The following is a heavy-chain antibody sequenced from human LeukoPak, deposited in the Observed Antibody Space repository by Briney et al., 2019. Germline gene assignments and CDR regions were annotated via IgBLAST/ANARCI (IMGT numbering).Heavy chain of an antibody. D-gene: IGHD5-12*01. Sequence: SETLSLTCTVSGGSISSSSYYWGWIRQPPGKGLEWIGSIYYSGNTYYNPSLKSRVTISVDTSKNQFSLKLYSVTAADTAVYYCARQYNSGYGLPFDYWGQGTLVTVSS. V-gene: IGHV4-39*01. CDR1: GGSISSSSYY. J-gene: IGHJ4*02. CDR3: ARQYNSGYGLPFDY. CDR2: IYYSGNT.